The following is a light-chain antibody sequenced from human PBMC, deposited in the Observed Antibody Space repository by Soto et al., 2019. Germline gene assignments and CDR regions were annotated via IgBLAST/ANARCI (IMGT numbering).Light chain of an antibody. CDR1: SSDVGGYNY. Sequence: QSALTQPRSVSGSPGQSVTISCTGTSSDVGGYNYVSWYQQHPGKAPKLMIYDVSKRPSGVPDRFSGSKSGNTASLTISGLQAEDEADYYGCSYAGSYTPPSFYVFGTGTKLTVL. J-gene: IGLJ1*01. V-gene: IGLV2-11*01. CDR3: CSYAGSYTPPSFYV. CDR2: DVS.